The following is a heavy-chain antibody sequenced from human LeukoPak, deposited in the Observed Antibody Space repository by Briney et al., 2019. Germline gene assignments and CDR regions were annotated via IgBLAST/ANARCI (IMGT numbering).Heavy chain of an antibody. J-gene: IGHJ4*02. CDR3: AGGYDSSSFAY. V-gene: IGHV4-59*01. D-gene: IGHD3-22*01. CDR2: IYYSGST. CDR1: GGSISSYY. Sequence: SETLSLTCTVSGGSISSYYWSWIRQPPGKGLEWIGYIYYSGSTNYNPSLKSRVTIAVDTSKNQFSLKLSSVTAADTAVYYCAGGYDSSSFAYWGQGTLVTVSS.